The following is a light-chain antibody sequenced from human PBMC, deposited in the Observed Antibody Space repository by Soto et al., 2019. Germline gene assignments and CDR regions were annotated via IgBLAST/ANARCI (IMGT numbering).Light chain of an antibody. CDR3: QTWGTGNWV. Sequence: QSVLTQSPSASASLGASVKLTCTLSSGHSNYDIAWHQQQPEKGPRYLMKLNSDGSHYKGDGIPDRFSGSSSGAERYLTISSLQSEDEADYYCQTWGTGNWVFGGGTKLTVL. CDR2: LNSDGSH. J-gene: IGLJ3*02. V-gene: IGLV4-69*01. CDR1: SGHSNYD.